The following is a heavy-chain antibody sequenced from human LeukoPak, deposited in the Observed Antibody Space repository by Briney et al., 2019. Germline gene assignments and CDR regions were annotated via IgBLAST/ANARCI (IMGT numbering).Heavy chain of an antibody. CDR1: GGSFSDYY. CDR2: IYTSGST. V-gene: IGHV4-4*07. Sequence: SETLSLTCTVSGGSFSDYYWSWIRQPAGKGLEWIGRIYTSGSTNYNPSLKSRVTMSLDMSKNQFSLKLSSVTAADTAVYYCARQETPVYYYGSGSYGYFDYWGQGTLVTVSS. D-gene: IGHD3-10*01. CDR3: ARQETPVYYYGSGSYGYFDY. J-gene: IGHJ4*02.